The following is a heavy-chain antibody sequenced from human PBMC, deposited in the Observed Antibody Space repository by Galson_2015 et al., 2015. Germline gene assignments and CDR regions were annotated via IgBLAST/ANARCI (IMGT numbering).Heavy chain of an antibody. Sequence: SLRLSCAASGFTFSSYSMNWVRQAPGKGLEWVSYISSSSSTIYYADSVKGRFTISRDNAKNSLYLQMNSLRDEDTAVYYCARGALEWLPESRREFDYWGQGTLVTVSS. V-gene: IGHV3-48*02. J-gene: IGHJ4*02. CDR2: ISSSSSTI. CDR3: ARGALEWLPESRREFDY. D-gene: IGHD3-3*01. CDR1: GFTFSSYS.